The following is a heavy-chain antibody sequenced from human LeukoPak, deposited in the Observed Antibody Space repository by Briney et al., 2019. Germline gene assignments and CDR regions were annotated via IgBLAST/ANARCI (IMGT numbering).Heavy chain of an antibody. CDR3: ARVAEDWGSPYFDY. V-gene: IGHV4-59*01. D-gene: IGHD7-27*01. CDR1: GGSISSYY. J-gene: IGHJ4*02. CDR2: IYYSGST. Sequence: SETLSLTCTVSGGSISSYYWSWIRQPPGKGLEWIGYIYYSGSTNYNPSLKSRVTISVDTSKNQFSLKLSSVTAADTAVYYCARVAEDWGSPYFDYWGQGTLVTVSS.